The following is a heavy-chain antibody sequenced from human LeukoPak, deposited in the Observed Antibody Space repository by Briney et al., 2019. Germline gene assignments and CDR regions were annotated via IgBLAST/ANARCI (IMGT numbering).Heavy chain of an antibody. Sequence: SETLSLTCTVSGGSISSYYWSWIRQPAGQGLEWIGRIYTSGSTNYNHSLKSQVTMSVDTSKTQYSLKLSSVTAADTAVDYGAREETNDYGDYYFDYWGQGILVTVSS. J-gene: IGHJ4*02. V-gene: IGHV4-4*07. CDR2: IYTSGST. D-gene: IGHD4-17*01. CDR3: AREETNDYGDYYFDY. CDR1: GGSISSYY.